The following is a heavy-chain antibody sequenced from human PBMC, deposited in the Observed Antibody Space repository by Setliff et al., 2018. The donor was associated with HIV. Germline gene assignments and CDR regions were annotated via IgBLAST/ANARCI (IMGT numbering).Heavy chain of an antibody. V-gene: IGHV1-69*13. CDR1: GGTFSSYA. D-gene: IGHD6-19*01. Sequence: SVKVSCKASGGTFSSYAISWVRQAPGQGLEWMGGIIPIFGTANYAQKFQGRVTITADESTSTAYMELSSLRSEDTAAYYCCGWYEYNWFDPWGQGTLVTVSS. J-gene: IGHJ5*02. CDR3: CGWYEYNWFDP. CDR2: IIPIFGTA.